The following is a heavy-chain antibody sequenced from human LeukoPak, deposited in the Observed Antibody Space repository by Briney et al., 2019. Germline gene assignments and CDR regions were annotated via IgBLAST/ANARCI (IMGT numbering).Heavy chain of an antibody. CDR3: ARGPEPYCSSTSCYYYYYGMDV. Sequence: SETLSRTCTVSGGSISSGDYYWSWIRQPPGRGLEWIGYIYYSGSTYYNPSLKSRVTISVDTSKSRFSLKLSSVTAADTAVYYCARGPEPYCSSTSCYYYYYGMDVWGQGTTVTVSS. CDR1: GGSISSGDYY. CDR2: IYYSGST. J-gene: IGHJ6*02. D-gene: IGHD2-2*01. V-gene: IGHV4-30-4*01.